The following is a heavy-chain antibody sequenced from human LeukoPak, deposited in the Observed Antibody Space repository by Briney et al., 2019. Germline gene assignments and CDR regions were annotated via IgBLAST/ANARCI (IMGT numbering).Heavy chain of an antibody. D-gene: IGHD6-13*01. Sequence: ASETLSLTCAVYGGSFSGYYWSWIRQPPGKGLEWIGEINHSGSTNYNPSLKSRLTISVDTSKNQFSLKLSSVTAADTAVYYCARGAQYSSSWHYYYMDVWGKGTTVTVSS. CDR3: ARGAQYSSSWHYYYMDV. V-gene: IGHV4-34*01. CDR1: GGSFSGYY. CDR2: INHSGST. J-gene: IGHJ6*03.